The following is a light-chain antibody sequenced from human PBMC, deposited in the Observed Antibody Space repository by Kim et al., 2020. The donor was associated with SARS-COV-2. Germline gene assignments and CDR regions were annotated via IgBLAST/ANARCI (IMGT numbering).Light chain of an antibody. Sequence: SYELTQPPSVSVSPGQIASITCSGDKLGHKYACWYQQKPGQSPVLVIYQDSKRPSGIPERFSGSNSGNTATLTISGTQAMDEADYYCQAWDSSTVVFGGGTQLTVL. J-gene: IGLJ2*01. CDR3: QAWDSSTVV. CDR1: KLGHKY. V-gene: IGLV3-1*01. CDR2: QDS.